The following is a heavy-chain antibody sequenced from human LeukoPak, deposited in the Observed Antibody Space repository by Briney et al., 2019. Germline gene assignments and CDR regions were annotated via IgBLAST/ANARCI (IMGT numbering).Heavy chain of an antibody. V-gene: IGHV4-59*06. Sequence: SETLSLTCTVSGGSISSYYWSWIRQPPGKGLEWIGYIYYSGSTYYNPSLKSRVTISVDTSKNQFSLKLSSVTAADTAVYYCASCYYGSGSYYGGWGQGTLVTVSS. CDR1: GGSISSYY. J-gene: IGHJ4*02. CDR2: IYYSGST. CDR3: ASCYYGSGSYYGG. D-gene: IGHD3-10*01.